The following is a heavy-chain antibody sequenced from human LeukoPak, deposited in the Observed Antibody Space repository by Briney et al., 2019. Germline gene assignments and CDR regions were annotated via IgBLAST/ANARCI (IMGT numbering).Heavy chain of an antibody. CDR2: ITGSGGST. CDR3: AKDGGESYYDSSGYYHY. J-gene: IGHJ4*02. V-gene: IGHV3-23*01. Sequence: SGGSLRLSCAASGFTFSSYAMRWVRQAPGKGLDWVSAITGSGGSTYYADSVKGRFTISRDNSKNTLYLQMNSLRAEDTAVYYCAKDGGESYYDSSGYYHYWGQGTLVTVSS. CDR1: GFTFSSYA. D-gene: IGHD3-22*01.